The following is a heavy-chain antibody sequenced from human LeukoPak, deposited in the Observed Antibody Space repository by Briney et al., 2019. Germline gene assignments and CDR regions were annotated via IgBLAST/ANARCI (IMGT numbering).Heavy chain of an antibody. V-gene: IGHV4-61*01. Sequence: PSETLSLTCTVSGGSIGSTSYYWSWIRQPPGKGLKWIGYIYYSGSTNYNPSLKSRVTISVDTSKNQFSLKLSSVTAADTAVYYCARAPRGYYGSGSSSISYYYYYYMDVWGKGTTVTVSS. CDR2: IYYSGST. J-gene: IGHJ6*03. D-gene: IGHD3-10*01. CDR1: GGSIGSTSYY. CDR3: ARAPRGYYGSGSSSISYYYYYYMDV.